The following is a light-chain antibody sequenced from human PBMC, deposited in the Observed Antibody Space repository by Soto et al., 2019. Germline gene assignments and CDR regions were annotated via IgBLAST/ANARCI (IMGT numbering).Light chain of an antibody. J-gene: IGKJ3*01. Sequence: EIVLTQSPGTLSVSPGERVTLSCRASQSVSSNYLAWYQQRPGQAPMLLIFGASYRATGIPDRFSGSGSGTDFTLTISRLEPEDFAVYYCQQYSSSPPEFTFGPGTKVDSK. CDR3: QQYSSSPPEFT. CDR2: GAS. CDR1: QSVSSNY. V-gene: IGKV3-20*01.